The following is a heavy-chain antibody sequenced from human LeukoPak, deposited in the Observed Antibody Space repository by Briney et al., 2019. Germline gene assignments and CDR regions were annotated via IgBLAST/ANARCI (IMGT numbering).Heavy chain of an antibody. CDR3: SKAMGVPAAITNFDY. CDR2: IYYSGST. CDR1: GGSISSGGYY. V-gene: IGHV4-31*03. D-gene: IGHD2-2*01. J-gene: IGHJ4*02. Sequence: SETLSLTCTVSGGSISSGGYYWIWIPQHPGKGLEWIRYIYYSGSTHYNPSLKSRVTISVDTSKNQFSLKLRSVTAAETAVYYWSKAMGVPAAITNFDYWGQGTLVTVSS.